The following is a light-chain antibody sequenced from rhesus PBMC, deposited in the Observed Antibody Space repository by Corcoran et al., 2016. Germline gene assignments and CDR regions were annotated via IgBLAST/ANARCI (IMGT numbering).Light chain of an antibody. CDR1: QSLLDREDGNTY. Sequence: DIVMTQTPLSLPVTPGESASISCRSSQSLLDREDGNTYLEWYLQKPGQSPQLFVYEVSNPAAGVPHRFSGSGSDTGFTLKISRVEAEDVRVYYCIQALEFPYSFGQGTKVAIK. CDR3: IQALEFPYS. J-gene: IGKJ2*01. V-gene: IGKV2-104*02. CDR2: EVS.